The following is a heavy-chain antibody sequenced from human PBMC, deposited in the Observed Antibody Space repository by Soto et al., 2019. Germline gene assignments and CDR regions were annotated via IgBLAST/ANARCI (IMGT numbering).Heavy chain of an antibody. CDR2: INPSGGST. CDR3: ARGGGITGTTSMRKAFDS. Sequence: ASVKVSCKASGYTFTSYYMHWVRQAPGQGLEWMGIINPSGGSTSYAQKFQGRVTMTRDTSTSTVYMELSSLRSEDTAVYYCARGGGITGTTSMRKAFDSWGQGTMVTPSS. J-gene: IGHJ3*02. D-gene: IGHD1-20*01. V-gene: IGHV1-46*01. CDR1: GYTFTSYY.